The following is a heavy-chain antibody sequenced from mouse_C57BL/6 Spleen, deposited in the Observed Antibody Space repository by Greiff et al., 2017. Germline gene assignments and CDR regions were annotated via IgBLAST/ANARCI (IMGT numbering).Heavy chain of an antibody. CDR3: ARSIGY. J-gene: IGHJ2*01. CDR2: IYPGDGDT. V-gene: IGHV1-82*01. Sequence: QVQLQQSGPELVKPGASVKISCKASGYAFSRWWGGGGGGGGGKGLEWIGRIYPGDGDTNYNGKFKGKATLTADKSSSTAYMQLSSLTSGDSAVYFCARSIGYWGQGTTLTVSS. CDR1: GYAFSRWW. D-gene: IGHD2-14*01.